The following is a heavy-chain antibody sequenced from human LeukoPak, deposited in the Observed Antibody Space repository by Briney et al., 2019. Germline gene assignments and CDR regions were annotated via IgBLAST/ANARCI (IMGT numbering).Heavy chain of an antibody. J-gene: IGHJ4*02. D-gene: IGHD1-1*01. CDR2: ITGSGGAT. CDR1: GFTFSSYA. Sequence: GGSLRLSCAASGFTFSSYAMSWARQAPGKGLEWVSGITGSGGATYYADSVEGRFTISRDNSKNTLFLQVNSLRAEDTAVYYCAKDRRYNWNDGGYFEYWGQGMLVTVSS. V-gene: IGHV3-23*01. CDR3: AKDRRYNWNDGGYFEY.